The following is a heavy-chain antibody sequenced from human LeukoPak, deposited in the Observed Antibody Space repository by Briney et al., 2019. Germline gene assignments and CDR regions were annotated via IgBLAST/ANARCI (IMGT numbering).Heavy chain of an antibody. Sequence: GGSLRLSCAASGFTVSSNYMSWVRQAPGKGLEWVSVIYSGGSTYYADSVKGRFTISRDNSKNTLYLQMNSLRAEDTAVYYCARGAGEWFGEFMENWFDPWGQGTLVTVSS. CDR3: ARGAGEWFGEFMENWFDP. V-gene: IGHV3-53*05. CDR2: IYSGGST. D-gene: IGHD3-10*01. J-gene: IGHJ5*02. CDR1: GFTVSSNY.